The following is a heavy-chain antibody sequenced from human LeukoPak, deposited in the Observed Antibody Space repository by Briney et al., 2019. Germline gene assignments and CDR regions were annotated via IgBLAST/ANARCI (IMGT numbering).Heavy chain of an antibody. CDR3: ARREKSPYYFDY. CDR1: GGSISSNY. Sequence: PSETLSLTCTVSGGSISSNYWSWIRQPPGKGLEWIGYIYYSGSTNYNPSLKSRVTISVDTSKNQFSPKLSSVTAADTAVYYCARREKSPYYFDYWGQGTLVTVSS. V-gene: IGHV4-59*01. J-gene: IGHJ4*02. CDR2: IYYSGST.